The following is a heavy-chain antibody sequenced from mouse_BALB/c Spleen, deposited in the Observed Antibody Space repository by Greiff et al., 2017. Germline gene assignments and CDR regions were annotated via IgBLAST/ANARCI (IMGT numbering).Heavy chain of an antibody. CDR3: ARHRYYGSSYWYFDV. D-gene: IGHD1-1*01. V-gene: IGHV5-12-1*01. CDR2: ISSGGGST. J-gene: IGHJ1*01. CDR1: GFAFSSYD. Sequence: EVMLVESGGGLVKPGGSLKLSCAASGFAFSSYDMSWVRQTPEKRLEWVAYISSGGGSTYYPDTVKGRFTISRDNAKNTLYLQMSSLKSEDTAMYYCARHRYYGSSYWYFDVWGAGTTVTVSS.